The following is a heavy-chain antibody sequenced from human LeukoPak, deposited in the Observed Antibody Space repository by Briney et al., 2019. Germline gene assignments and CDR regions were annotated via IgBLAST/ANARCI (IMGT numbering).Heavy chain of an antibody. CDR3: ARDLAGGWPGQVYNYYSYYGMDV. Sequence: ASVKVSCEASGYTFTGYYMHWVRQAPGQGLEWMGWINPNSGGTNYAQKFQGRVTMTRDTSISTAYMELSRLRSDDTAVYYCARDLAGGWPGQVYNYYSYYGMDVWGQGTTVTVSS. CDR1: GYTFTGYY. J-gene: IGHJ6*02. V-gene: IGHV1-2*02. D-gene: IGHD6-19*01. CDR2: INPNSGGT.